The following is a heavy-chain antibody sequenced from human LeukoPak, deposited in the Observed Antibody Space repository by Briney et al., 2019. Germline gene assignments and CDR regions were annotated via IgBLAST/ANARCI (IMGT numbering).Heavy chain of an antibody. CDR2: IYHSGST. CDR1: GYSISSGSY. J-gene: IGHJ4*02. Sequence: SETLSLTCTVSGYSISSGSYWGWIRQPPGKGLEWIGSIYHSGSTYYNPSLKSRVTILVDTSKNQFSLKMTSVTAADTAVYYCARDQYYDVSTYYEIDYWGQGTLVTVSS. V-gene: IGHV4-38-2*02. CDR3: ARDQYYDVSTYYEIDY. D-gene: IGHD3-22*01.